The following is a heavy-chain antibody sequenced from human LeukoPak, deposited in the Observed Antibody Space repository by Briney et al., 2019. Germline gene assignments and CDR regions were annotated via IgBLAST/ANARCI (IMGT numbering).Heavy chain of an antibody. Sequence: GGSLRLSCTASGFTFSSYAMNWVRQAPGKGLEWVSGIGAGGTFTYYADSVKGRFTIFRDNSKNTLYLQMNSLRAEDTAVYYCAREAVTGLDAFDIWGQGTMVTVSS. CDR1: GFTFSSYA. J-gene: IGHJ3*02. CDR3: AREAVTGLDAFDI. D-gene: IGHD1-1*01. V-gene: IGHV3-23*01. CDR2: IGAGGTFT.